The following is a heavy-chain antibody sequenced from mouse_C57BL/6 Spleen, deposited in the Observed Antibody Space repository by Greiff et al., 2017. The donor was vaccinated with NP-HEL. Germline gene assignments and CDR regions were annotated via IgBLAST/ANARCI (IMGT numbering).Heavy chain of an antibody. V-gene: IGHV1-82*01. CDR3: ARVGYSNPFAY. J-gene: IGHJ3*01. CDR1: GYAFSSSW. D-gene: IGHD2-5*01. Sequence: QVQLQQSGPELVKPGASVKISCKASGYAFSSSWMNWVKQRPGKGLEWIGRIYPGDGDTNYNGKFKGKATLTADKSSSTAYMQLSSLTSEDSAVYFCARVGYSNPFAYWGQGTLVTVSA. CDR2: IYPGDGDT.